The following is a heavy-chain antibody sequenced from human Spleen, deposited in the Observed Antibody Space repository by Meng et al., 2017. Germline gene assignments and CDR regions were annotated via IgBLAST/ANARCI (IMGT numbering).Heavy chain of an antibody. J-gene: IGHJ3*02. D-gene: IGHD1-14*01. CDR2: ISWDSSKK. Sequence: GGSLRLSCAASGFTFDDCAMHWVRQAPGKGLEWVSGISWDSSKKQYADSVKGRFTISRDNAKTSLYLQMNSLRAEDMALYYCVKEGLRDHRDAFDRWGQGTMVTVSS. CDR1: GFTFDDCA. V-gene: IGHV3-9*03. CDR3: VKEGLRDHRDAFDR.